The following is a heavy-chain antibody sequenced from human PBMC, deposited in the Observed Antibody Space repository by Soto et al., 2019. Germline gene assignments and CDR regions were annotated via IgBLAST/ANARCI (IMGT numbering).Heavy chain of an antibody. CDR2: IYYSGST. V-gene: IGHV4-59*11. CDR3: ARLRGQGHFDY. J-gene: IGHJ4*02. D-gene: IGHD3-10*01. CDR1: GGSINSHY. Sequence: QVQLQESGPGLVKPSETLSLTCTVSGGSINSHYWTWIRQPPGKGLEWIGYIYYSGSTNYNPSLTCRVTISIDTSKDQFSLKLSSVTAADTAVYYCARLRGQGHFDYWGLGTLVTVSS.